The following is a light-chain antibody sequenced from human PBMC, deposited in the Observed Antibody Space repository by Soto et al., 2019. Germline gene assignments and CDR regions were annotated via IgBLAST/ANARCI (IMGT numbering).Light chain of an antibody. Sequence: DIVMTQSPDSLAVSLGERATINCKSSPSVLYNSNNKNYLAWYPQKPGQPPKLLIDWASTRESGVPDRFSGSGAGTEFTLTISSLQAEDVAVYHFQQYYNTPFTFGPGTKGDIK. V-gene: IGKV4-1*01. CDR3: QQYYNTPFT. CDR2: WAS. CDR1: PSVLYNSNNKNY. J-gene: IGKJ3*01.